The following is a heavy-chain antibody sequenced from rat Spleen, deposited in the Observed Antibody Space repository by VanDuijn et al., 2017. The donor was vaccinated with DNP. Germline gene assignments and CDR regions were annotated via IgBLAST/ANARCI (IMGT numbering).Heavy chain of an antibody. CDR1: RFTFSDYA. J-gene: IGHJ2*01. Sequence: EVKLVESGGGLVQPGRSLKLSCAASRFTFSDYAMAWVRQAPKKGLEWVATISYEGSSTWYRDSVKGRFTISRDNAKSTLYLQMNSLRSEDTATYYCARRRYGYGLFDYWGQGVMVTVSS. V-gene: IGHV5-7*01. D-gene: IGHD1-7*01. CDR2: ISYEGSST. CDR3: ARRRYGYGLFDY.